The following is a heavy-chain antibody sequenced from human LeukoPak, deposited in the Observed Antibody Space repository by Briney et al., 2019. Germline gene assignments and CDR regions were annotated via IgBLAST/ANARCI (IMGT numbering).Heavy chain of an antibody. CDR3: ARERLLWFGGPSSGMDV. V-gene: IGHV3-33*01. CDR1: GFTFSSYG. CDR2: IWYDGSNK. D-gene: IGHD3-10*01. J-gene: IGHJ6*02. Sequence: GRSLRLSCAASGFTFSSYGMHWVRQAPGKGLEWVAVIWYDGSNKYYADSVKGRFTISRDNSKNTLYLQMNSLRAEDTAVYYCARERLLWFGGPSSGMDVWGQGTTVTVSS.